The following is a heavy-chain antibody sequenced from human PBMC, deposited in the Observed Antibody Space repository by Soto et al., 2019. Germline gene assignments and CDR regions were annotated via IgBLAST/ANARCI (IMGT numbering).Heavy chain of an antibody. CDR3: AKRSVQTYYDILTGNYFDY. V-gene: IGHV3-23*01. Sequence: EVQLLESGGGLVQPGGSLRLSCAASGFTFSSYAMSWVRQAPGKGLEWVSAISGSGGSTYYADSVKGRFTISRDNSKNTLYLQTNSLRAEDTAVYYCAKRSVQTYYDILTGNYFDYWGQGTLVTVSS. CDR1: GFTFSSYA. D-gene: IGHD3-9*01. CDR2: ISGSGGST. J-gene: IGHJ4*02.